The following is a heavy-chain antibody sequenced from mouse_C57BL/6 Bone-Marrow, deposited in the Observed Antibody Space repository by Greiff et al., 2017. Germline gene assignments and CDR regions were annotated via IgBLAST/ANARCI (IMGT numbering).Heavy chain of an antibody. V-gene: IGHV5-4*03. D-gene: IGHD1-1*01. CDR3: ARYYYGSMFAY. CDR2: ISDGGSYT. J-gene: IGHJ3*01. Sequence: DVKLQESGGGLVKPGGSLKLSCAASGFTFSSYAMSWVRQTPEKRLEWVATISDGGSYTYYPDNVKGRFTISRDNAKNNLYLQMSHLKSEDTAMYYCARYYYGSMFAYWGQGTLVTVSA. CDR1: GFTFSSYA.